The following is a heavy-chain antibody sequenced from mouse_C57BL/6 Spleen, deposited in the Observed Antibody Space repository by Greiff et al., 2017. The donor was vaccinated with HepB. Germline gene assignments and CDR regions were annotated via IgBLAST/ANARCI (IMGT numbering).Heavy chain of an antibody. CDR1: GYTFTSYW. D-gene: IGHD2-2*01. Sequence: QVQLKESGAELVKPGASVKMSCKASGYTFTSYWITWVKQRPGQGLEWIGDIYPGSGSTNYNEKFKSKAKLTVDTSSSTAYMQLSSLTSADSAVYYCSRLVYYGYDYFDYWGQGTTLTVSS. CDR3: SRLVYYGYDYFDY. J-gene: IGHJ2*01. CDR2: IYPGSGST. V-gene: IGHV1-55*01.